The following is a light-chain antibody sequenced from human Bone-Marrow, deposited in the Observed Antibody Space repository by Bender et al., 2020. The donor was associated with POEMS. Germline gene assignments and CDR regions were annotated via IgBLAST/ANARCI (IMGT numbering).Light chain of an antibody. CDR2: RNH. J-gene: IGLJ2*01. CDR1: SSNIGSNY. CDR3: QSYDSSLNGPV. Sequence: QSVLTQPPSASATPGQRVTISCSGGSSNIGSNYIYWYQQLPGTAPKLLIYRNHQRPSGVPDRFSGSKSGTSASLAISGVRSEDEADYYCQSYDSSLNGPVFGGGTKLTVL. V-gene: IGLV1-47*01.